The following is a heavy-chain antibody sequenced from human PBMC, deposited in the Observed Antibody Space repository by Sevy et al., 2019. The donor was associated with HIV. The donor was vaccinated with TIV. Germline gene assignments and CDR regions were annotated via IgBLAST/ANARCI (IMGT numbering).Heavy chain of an antibody. CDR2: IISSSSTI. CDR1: GFTFSSYS. J-gene: IGHJ6*02. V-gene: IGHV3-48*01. Sequence: LSLTCAASGFTFSSYSMNWVRQAPGKGLEWVSYIISSSSTIYYADSVKGRFTISRDNAKNSLYQQMNSLRAEDTAVYYCARDQYCSSTSCYYYYGMDVWGQGTTVTVSS. D-gene: IGHD2-2*01. CDR3: ARDQYCSSTSCYYYYGMDV.